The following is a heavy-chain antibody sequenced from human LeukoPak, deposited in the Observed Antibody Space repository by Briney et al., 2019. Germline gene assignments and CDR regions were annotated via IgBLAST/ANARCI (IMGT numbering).Heavy chain of an antibody. CDR2: ISSNGGST. CDR3: VKDGPSPRWYSSSWYVGDFDY. J-gene: IGHJ4*02. CDR1: GFTFSSYA. V-gene: IGHV3-64D*06. Sequence: GGSLRLSCSASGFTFSSYAMHWVRQAPGKGLEYVSAISSNGGSTYYADSVKGRFTISRDNSKNTLYLQMSSLRAEDTAVYYCVKDGPSPRWYSSSWYVGDFDYWGQGTLVTVSS. D-gene: IGHD6-13*01.